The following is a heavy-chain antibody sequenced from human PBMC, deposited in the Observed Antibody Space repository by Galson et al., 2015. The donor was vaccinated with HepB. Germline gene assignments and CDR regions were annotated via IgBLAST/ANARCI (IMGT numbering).Heavy chain of an antibody. J-gene: IGHJ6*02. Sequence: SCKASGYTFTSYGISWVRQAPGQGLEWMGWISAYNGNTNYAQKLQGRVTMTTDTSTSTAYMELRSLRSDDTAVYYCARDLYCSSTSCYEYYYGMDVWGQGTTVTVSS. V-gene: IGHV1-18*01. CDR3: ARDLYCSSTSCYEYYYGMDV. D-gene: IGHD2-2*01. CDR2: ISAYNGNT. CDR1: GYTFTSYG.